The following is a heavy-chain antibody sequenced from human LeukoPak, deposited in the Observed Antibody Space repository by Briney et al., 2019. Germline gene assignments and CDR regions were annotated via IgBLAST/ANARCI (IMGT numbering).Heavy chain of an antibody. V-gene: IGHV3-53*01. CDR2: TYSGGST. J-gene: IGHJ3*02. Sequence: GGSLRLSCAASGFNVGRNYMSWVRQAPGKGLECVSITYSGGSTYYADSVKGRFTISRDNSKNTVYLQINSLRAEDTAVYYCARDSADTATCFDIWGQGTMVTVSS. D-gene: IGHD5-18*01. CDR1: GFNVGRNY. CDR3: ARDSADTATCFDI.